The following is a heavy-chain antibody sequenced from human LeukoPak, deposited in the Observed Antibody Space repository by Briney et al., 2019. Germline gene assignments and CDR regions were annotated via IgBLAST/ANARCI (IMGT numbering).Heavy chain of an antibody. V-gene: IGHV4-38-2*02. D-gene: IGHD3-22*01. J-gene: IGHJ4*02. CDR2: IYHSGST. CDR3: ARSGYYDSSGYFDY. Sequence: KPSETLSLTCNVSGYSIRIGYYWGWIRQPPGKGLEWIGSIYHSGSTYYNPSLKSRVTISVDTSKNQFFLKLTSVTAADTAVYYCARSGYYDSSGYFDYWGQGTLVTVSS. CDR1: GYSIRIGYY.